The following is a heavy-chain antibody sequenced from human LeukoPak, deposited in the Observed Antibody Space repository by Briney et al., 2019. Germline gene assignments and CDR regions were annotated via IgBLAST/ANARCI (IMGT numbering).Heavy chain of an antibody. V-gene: IGHV4-4*02. J-gene: IGHJ6*02. Sequence: SETLSLTCAVSGGSISSSNWWSWVRQPPGKGLEWIGEIYHSGSTNYNPSLKSRVTISVDTSKNQFSLRLSSVTAADTAVYYCARGRMVDFWSGYYNNYYYYGMDVWGQGTTVTVSS. CDR3: ARGRMVDFWSGYYNNYYYYGMDV. D-gene: IGHD3-3*01. CDR2: IYHSGST. CDR1: GGSISSSNW.